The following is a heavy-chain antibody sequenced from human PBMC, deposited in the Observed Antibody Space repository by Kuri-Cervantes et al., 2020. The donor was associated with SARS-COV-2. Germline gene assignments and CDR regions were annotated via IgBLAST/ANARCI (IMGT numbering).Heavy chain of an antibody. J-gene: IGHJ4*02. V-gene: IGHV1-2*02. CDR2: INPNSGGT. D-gene: IGHD3-16*01. Sequence: ASVKVSCKASGYTFTSYYMHWVGQAPGQGLEWMGWINPNSGGTNYAQKFQGRVTMTRDTSISTAYMELSRLRSDDTAVYYGARAYQGLGIWGDIAYWGQGTLVAVSS. CDR1: GYTFTSYY. CDR3: ARAYQGLGIWGDIAY.